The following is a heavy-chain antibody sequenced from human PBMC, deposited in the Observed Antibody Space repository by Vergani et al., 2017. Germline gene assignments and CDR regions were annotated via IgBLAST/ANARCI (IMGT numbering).Heavy chain of an antibody. J-gene: IGHJ4*02. Sequence: QVKLQESGPGLLKPSQTLSLTCTVSGESIRSGSHYLSLIRQPAGKGPAWIGHIHTGGSTVLNPSFKSRVSISVDTSKSQFSLKPNSVTVADTAVYYCARSRPYCTSGSCPAIWVQGTLVTVSS. V-gene: IGHV4-61*02. D-gene: IGHD2-15*01. CDR3: ARSRPYCTSGSCPAI. CDR2: IHTGGST. CDR1: GESIRSGSHY.